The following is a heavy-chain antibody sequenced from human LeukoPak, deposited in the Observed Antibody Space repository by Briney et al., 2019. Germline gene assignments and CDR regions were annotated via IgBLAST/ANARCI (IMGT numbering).Heavy chain of an antibody. CDR3: AKDMFPYGADIVVVPAAI. V-gene: IGHV3-23*01. Sequence: GGSLRLSCAASGFTFSSYAMSWVRQAPGKGLEWVSAISGSGGSTYYADSVKGRFTISRDNSKNTLYLQMNSLRAEDTAVYYCAKDMFPYGADIVVVPAAIWGQGTLVTVSS. J-gene: IGHJ4*02. D-gene: IGHD2-2*01. CDR2: ISGSGGST. CDR1: GFTFSSYA.